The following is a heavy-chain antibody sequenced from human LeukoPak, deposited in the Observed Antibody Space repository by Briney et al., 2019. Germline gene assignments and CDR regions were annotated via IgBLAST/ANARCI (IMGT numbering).Heavy chain of an antibody. Sequence: PGGSLRLSCAASGFTVTNYYMSWVRQAPGKGLEWVAHISYHGDITYYADSVKGRFTLSRDNSKTTLFLQLNSLRAEDTAVYYCARDSTYYYDSGSSGPHYFDFWGQGTLVTVSS. CDR3: ARDSTYYYDSGSSGPHYFDF. CDR1: GFTVTNYY. CDR2: ISYHGDIT. J-gene: IGHJ4*02. D-gene: IGHD3-10*01. V-gene: IGHV3-30*01.